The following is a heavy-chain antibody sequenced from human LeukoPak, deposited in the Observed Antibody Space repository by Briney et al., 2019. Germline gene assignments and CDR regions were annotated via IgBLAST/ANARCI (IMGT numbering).Heavy chain of an antibody. J-gene: IGHJ4*02. D-gene: IGHD6-13*01. CDR2: ISGSGTAT. V-gene: IGHV3-23*01. CDR1: GFTFSSYA. Sequence: AGGSLRLSCAASGFTFSSYAMSWVRQAPGKGLHWVSAISGSGTATYYADSVKGRFTISRDNSKNTLYLQMNSLRAEDTAVYYCAKPLSAASGTDFDYWGQGTLVTVSS. CDR3: AKPLSAASGTDFDY.